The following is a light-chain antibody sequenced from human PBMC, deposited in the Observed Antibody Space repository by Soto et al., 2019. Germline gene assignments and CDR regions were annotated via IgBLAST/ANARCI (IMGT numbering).Light chain of an antibody. J-gene: IGKJ1*01. CDR1: QSISNW. V-gene: IGKV1-5*01. CDR2: HAS. Sequence: DIQMTQSPSTLPASVEDRVTITCRASQSISNWLAWYQPKPGTATKLLIYHASNLESGVPSRFSGSGSGTEFTLTISSLQPDDFATYYCQQYNSYSFGQGTKVDIK. CDR3: QQYNSYS.